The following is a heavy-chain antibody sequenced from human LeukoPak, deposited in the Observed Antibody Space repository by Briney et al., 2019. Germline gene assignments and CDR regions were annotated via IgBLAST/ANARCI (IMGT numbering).Heavy chain of an antibody. CDR3: AKDGVGDYAGSPDC. D-gene: IGHD4-17*01. CDR2: ISGSGGST. J-gene: IGHJ4*02. V-gene: IGHV3-23*01. CDR1: GFTFSSYA. Sequence: TGGSLRLSCAASGFTFSSYAMSWVRQAPGKGLEWVSAISGSGGSTYYADSVKGRFTISRDNSKNTLYLQMNSLRAEDTAVYYCAKDGVGDYAGSPDCWGQGTLVTVSS.